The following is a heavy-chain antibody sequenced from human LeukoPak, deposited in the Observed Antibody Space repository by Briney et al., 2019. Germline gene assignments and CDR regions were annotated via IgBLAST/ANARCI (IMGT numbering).Heavy chain of an antibody. D-gene: IGHD2-15*01. J-gene: IGHJ4*02. Sequence: SETLSLTCTVSGGSISNYYWSWIRQPPGKGLEWIGFVYYDGTTNYSPSLKSRVTISVDTSKNQFSLKVSSVTAADTAVYYCAREDYCSGGTCYPMKFDYWGQGTLATVSS. CDR2: VYYDGTT. V-gene: IGHV4-59*01. CDR3: AREDYCSGGTCYPMKFDY. CDR1: GGSISNYY.